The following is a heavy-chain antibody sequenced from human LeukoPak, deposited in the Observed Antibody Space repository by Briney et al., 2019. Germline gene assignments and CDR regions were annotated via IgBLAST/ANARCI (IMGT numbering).Heavy chain of an antibody. CDR3: ARLRVSGTYLYYFDY. CDR1: NGSISSDH. J-gene: IGHJ4*02. D-gene: IGHD3-10*01. Sequence: SETLSLTCTVSNGSISSDHGIWVRQPPGKGLEWIGYILTSGTTNYNPSLTSRLTISVDTSKKQFTLKLSSVTAADTAVYYCARLRVSGTYLYYFDYWGQGTLATVSS. CDR2: ILTSGTT. V-gene: IGHV4-4*09.